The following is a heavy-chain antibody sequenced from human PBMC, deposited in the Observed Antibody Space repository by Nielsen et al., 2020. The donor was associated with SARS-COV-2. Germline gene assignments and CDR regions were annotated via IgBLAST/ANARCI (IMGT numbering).Heavy chain of an antibody. CDR1: GFTFSSYA. D-gene: IGHD5-18*01. CDR3: ARDGGYSYVRGAFDI. V-gene: IGHV3-13*01. Sequence: GESLKISCAASGFTFSSYAMSWVRQATGKGLEWVSAIGTAGDTYYPGSVKGQFTISRENAKNSLYLQMNSLRAGDTAVYYCARDGGYSYVRGAFDIWGQGTMVTVSS. CDR2: IGTAGDT. J-gene: IGHJ3*02.